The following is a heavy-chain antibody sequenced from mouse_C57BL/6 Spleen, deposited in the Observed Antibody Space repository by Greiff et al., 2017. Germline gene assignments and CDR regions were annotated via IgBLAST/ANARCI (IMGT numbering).Heavy chain of an antibody. Sequence: VQLQQPGAELVMPGASVKLSCKASGYTFTSYWMHWVKQRPGQGLEWIGEIDPSDSYTNYNQKFKGKSTLTVDKSSSTAYMQLSSLTYEDSAVYYCARSNWDGDYWGQGTTLTVSS. CDR3: ARSNWDGDY. CDR1: GYTFTSYW. V-gene: IGHV1-69*01. CDR2: IDPSDSYT. J-gene: IGHJ2*01. D-gene: IGHD4-1*01.